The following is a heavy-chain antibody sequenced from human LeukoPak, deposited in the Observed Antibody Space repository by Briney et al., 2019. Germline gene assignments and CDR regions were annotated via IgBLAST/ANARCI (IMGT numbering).Heavy chain of an antibody. J-gene: IGHJ6*02. CDR3: ARVGGYMSYGMDV. Sequence: ASVKVSCKASGYTFTGYYMHWVRQAPGQGLEWMGWINPNSGGTNHAQKFQGRVTMTRDTSISTAYMELSRLRSDDTAVYYCARVGGYMSYGMDVWGQGTTVTVSS. CDR2: INPNSGGT. V-gene: IGHV1-2*02. D-gene: IGHD5-12*01. CDR1: GYTFTGYY.